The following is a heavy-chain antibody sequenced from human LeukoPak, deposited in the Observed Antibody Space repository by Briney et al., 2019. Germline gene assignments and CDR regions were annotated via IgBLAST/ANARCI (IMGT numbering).Heavy chain of an antibody. CDR3: AKDRTWGLDY. J-gene: IGHJ4*02. CDR1: GFAFNTYG. D-gene: IGHD7-27*01. CDR2: ISGSGGTT. V-gene: IGHV3-23*01. Sequence: AGGSLRLSCAASGFAFNTYGMHWVRQAPGKGLEWVSAISGSGGTTYYADSVKRQFPISRDNSKNKLYLQMNSLKGEDTALYYCAKDRTWGLDYWGQGTLVTVSS.